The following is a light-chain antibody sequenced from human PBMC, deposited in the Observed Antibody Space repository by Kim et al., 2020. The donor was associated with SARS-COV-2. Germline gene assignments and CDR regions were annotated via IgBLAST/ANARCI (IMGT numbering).Light chain of an antibody. Sequence: SYELTQPPSVSVFPGQTATIACSGDELGDKYACWYQQKPGQSPVLVIYEGTELPSGIPERFSGSKSGTTATLTISGTQTLDEADYYCQAWDRRTVIFGGGTQLTVL. CDR2: EGT. CDR3: QAWDRRTVI. V-gene: IGLV3-1*01. J-gene: IGLJ2*01. CDR1: ELGDKY.